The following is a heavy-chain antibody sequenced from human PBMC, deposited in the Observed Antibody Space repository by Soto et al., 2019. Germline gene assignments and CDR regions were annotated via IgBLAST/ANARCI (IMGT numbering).Heavy chain of an antibody. Sequence: GGSLRLSCAASGFTFSSYGMHWVRQAPGKGLEWVAVIWYDGSNKYYADSVEGRFTISRDNSKNTLYLQMNSLRAEDTAVYYCARDGPDSSPSWYYYYYGMDVGGQGTTVTVSS. CDR1: GFTFSSYG. CDR2: IWYDGSNK. D-gene: IGHD6-6*01. V-gene: IGHV3-33*01. J-gene: IGHJ6*02. CDR3: ARDGPDSSPSWYYYYYGMDV.